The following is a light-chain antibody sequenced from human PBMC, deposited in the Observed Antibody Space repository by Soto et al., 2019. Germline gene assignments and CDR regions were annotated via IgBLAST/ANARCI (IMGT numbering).Light chain of an antibody. CDR3: QQYNKWPLT. J-gene: IGKJ2*01. Sequence: EIVMTQSPATLSVSPGERATLSCWASQSVSSNLAWYQQNPGQAPRLLIYEVSTRATVIPARFSGSGSGTEFTLTISSLQSEDFTVYYCQQYNKWPLTFGQGTKLEIK. CDR2: EVS. CDR1: QSVSSN. V-gene: IGKV3-15*01.